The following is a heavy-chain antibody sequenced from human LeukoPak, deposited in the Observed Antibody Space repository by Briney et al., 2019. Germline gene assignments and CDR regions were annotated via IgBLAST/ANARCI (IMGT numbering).Heavy chain of an antibody. V-gene: IGHV3-74*01. J-gene: IGHJ6*02. CDR2: INSDGSST. CDR3: ARNQLNHYYYYYGMDV. CDR1: GFTFSSHW. Sequence: GGSLRLSCAASGFTFSSHWMHWVRQAPGKGLVWVSRINSDGSSTSYADSVKGRFTISRDNAKNTLYLQMNSLRAEDTAVYYCARNQLNHYYYYYGMDVWGQGTTVTVSS. D-gene: IGHD2-2*01.